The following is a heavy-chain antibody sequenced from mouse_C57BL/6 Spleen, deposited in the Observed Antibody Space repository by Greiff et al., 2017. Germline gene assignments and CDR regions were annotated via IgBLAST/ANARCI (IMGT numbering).Heavy chain of an antibody. J-gene: IGHJ1*03. V-gene: IGHV10-1*01. CDR3: VRHGNPRWYFDV. CDR2: IRSKSNNYAT. Sequence: VQLVESGGGLVQPKGSLKLSCAASGFSFNTYAMNWVRQAPGKGLEWVARIRSKSNNYATYYADSVKDRFTISRDDSESMLYLQMNNLKTEDTAMYYCVRHGNPRWYFDVWGTGTTVTVSS. D-gene: IGHD2-1*01. CDR1: GFSFNTYA.